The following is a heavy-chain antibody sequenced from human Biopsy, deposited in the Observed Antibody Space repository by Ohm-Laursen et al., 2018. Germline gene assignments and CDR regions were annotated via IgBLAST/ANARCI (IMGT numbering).Heavy chain of an antibody. CDR2: INPTGGTT. V-gene: IGHV1-46*01. D-gene: IGHD3-9*01. CDR3: ARDETGSSVFGPYYYGMDV. CDR1: GYTFTSYD. Sequence: GASVKVSCKASGYTFTSYDISWVRQAPGQGLEWMGIINPTGGTTSYAEKFQGRVTLTRDTSTGTVYLELNSLIYEDTALYYCARDETGSSVFGPYYYGMDVWGQGTTVTVSS. J-gene: IGHJ6*02.